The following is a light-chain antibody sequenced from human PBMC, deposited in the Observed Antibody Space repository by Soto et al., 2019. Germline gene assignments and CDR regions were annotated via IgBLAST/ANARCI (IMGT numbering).Light chain of an antibody. CDR2: DVS. J-gene: IGLJ2*01. CDR3: SSQGTSSTLV. V-gene: IGLV2-14*03. CDR1: SSDVGYYNY. Sequence: QSALTQPASVSGSPGQMITISCTGTSSDVGYYNYVSWYQQHPGKAPNLMIYDVSNRPSGVSNRFSGSKSGNTASLTISGLQAEDEADYYCSSQGTSSTLVFGGGTQLTVL.